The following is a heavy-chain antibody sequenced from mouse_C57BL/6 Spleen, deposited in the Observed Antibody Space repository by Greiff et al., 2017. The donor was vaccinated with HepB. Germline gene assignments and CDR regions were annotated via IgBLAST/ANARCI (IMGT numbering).Heavy chain of an antibody. CDR1: GFTFSDYY. J-gene: IGHJ2*01. V-gene: IGHV5-16*01. D-gene: IGHD2-4*01. CDR2: INYDGSST. CDR3: ARYDYDAFDY. Sequence: EVMLVESEGGLVQPGSSMKLSCTASGFTFSDYYMAWVRQVPEKGLEWVANINYDGSSTYYLDSLKSRFIISRDNAKNILYLQMSSLKSEDTATYYCARYDYDAFDYWGQGTTLTVSS.